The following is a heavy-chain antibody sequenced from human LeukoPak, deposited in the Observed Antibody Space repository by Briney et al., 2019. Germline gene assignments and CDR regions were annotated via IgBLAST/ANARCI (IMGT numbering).Heavy chain of an antibody. D-gene: IGHD3-10*01. J-gene: IGHJ6*02. CDR2: IYYSGST. V-gene: IGHV4-59*01. Sequence: SETLSLTCTVSGGSISSYYWSWIRQPPGKGLEWIGYIYYSGSTNYNPSLKSRVTISVDTSMNQFSLKLSSVTAADTAVYYCARNFGRFGNYYGMDVWGQGTTVTVSS. CDR3: ARNFGRFGNYYGMDV. CDR1: GGSISSYY.